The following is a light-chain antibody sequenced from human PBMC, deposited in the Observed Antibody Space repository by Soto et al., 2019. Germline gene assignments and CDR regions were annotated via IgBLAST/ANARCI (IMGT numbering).Light chain of an antibody. CDR1: QSISSW. Sequence: DIQMTQSPSTLSSSVGDRVTLTCRASQSISSWLAWYQQKQGKAPKLLIYDASSLESGVPSRFSGSGSGTEFTLTISSLQPDDFATYYCQQYNSSPWTFGQGTKVEIK. V-gene: IGKV1-5*01. CDR2: DAS. J-gene: IGKJ1*01. CDR3: QQYNSSPWT.